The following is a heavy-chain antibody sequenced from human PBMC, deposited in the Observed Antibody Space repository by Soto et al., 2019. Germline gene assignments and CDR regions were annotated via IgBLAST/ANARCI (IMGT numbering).Heavy chain of an antibody. D-gene: IGHD3-9*01. CDR3: ARAKRGVILTGYYRSNWFDP. J-gene: IGHJ5*02. V-gene: IGHV4-31*03. CDR1: GGSISSGGYY. Sequence: TLSLTCTVSGGSISSGGYYWSWIRQQPGKSLKWIGYIYYSGSTYYNQTLKRRVTISVDTSKNQFSLKLSSVTAADTAVYYCARAKRGVILTGYYRSNWFDPWGQGTLVTVSS. CDR2: IYYSGST.